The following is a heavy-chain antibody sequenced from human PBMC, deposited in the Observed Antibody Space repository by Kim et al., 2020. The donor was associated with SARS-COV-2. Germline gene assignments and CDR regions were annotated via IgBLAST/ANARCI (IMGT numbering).Heavy chain of an antibody. CDR1: GGSISSSGYY. V-gene: IGHV4-39*01. CDR2: IYYTGST. D-gene: IGHD3-9*01. Sequence: SETLSLTCTVSGGSISSSGYYWGWIRQPPGKGLEWIGSIYYTGSTYYNPSLKSRVTISVDTSKNQFSLKLSSVTAADTAVYYCASLFDSWSGYLSPYDHFDHWGQGTLVTVSS. J-gene: IGHJ4*02. CDR3: ASLFDSWSGYLSPYDHFDH.